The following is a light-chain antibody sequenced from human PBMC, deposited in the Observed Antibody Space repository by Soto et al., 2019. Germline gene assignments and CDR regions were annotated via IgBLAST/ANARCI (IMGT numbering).Light chain of an antibody. Sequence: EIVLTQSPATLSLSPGERATLSCRVSQSVSSYLAGYQQKPGQAPRLLIYDASNRATGIPARFSGSGSGTDFTLAISRLGPEDFVVYYCQQRSNWPLTFGGGTKVEIK. V-gene: IGKV3-11*01. CDR3: QQRSNWPLT. J-gene: IGKJ4*01. CDR1: QSVSSY. CDR2: DAS.